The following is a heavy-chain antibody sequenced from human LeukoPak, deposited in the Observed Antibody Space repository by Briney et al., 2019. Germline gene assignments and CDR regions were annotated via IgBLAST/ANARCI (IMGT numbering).Heavy chain of an antibody. J-gene: IGHJ3*02. D-gene: IGHD6-19*01. V-gene: IGHV1-69*01. Sequence: GSSVKVSCKASGGTFSSYAISWVRQAPGQGLEWMGGIIPIFGTANYAQKFQGRVTITADESTSTAYMGLSSLRSEDTAVYYCASQSPSDSSGWYGGAFDIWGQGTMVTVSS. CDR3: ASQSPSDSSGWYGGAFDI. CDR1: GGTFSSYA. CDR2: IIPIFGTA.